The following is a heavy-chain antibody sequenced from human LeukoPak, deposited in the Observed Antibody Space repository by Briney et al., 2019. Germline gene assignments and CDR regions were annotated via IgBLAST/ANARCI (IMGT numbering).Heavy chain of an antibody. CDR1: GFDFSLYW. J-gene: IGHJ4*02. CDR3: ARVPKYYDFALDY. D-gene: IGHD3-3*01. V-gene: IGHV3-7*01. CDR2: IKEDGSEE. Sequence: GGSLRLSCAASGFDFSLYWMTWVRQAPGKGLEWVANIKEDGSEEYYVESVKGRFTISRDNAKKSLSLQMNSLRAEDTAVYYCARVPKYYDFALDYWGPGTLVTVSS.